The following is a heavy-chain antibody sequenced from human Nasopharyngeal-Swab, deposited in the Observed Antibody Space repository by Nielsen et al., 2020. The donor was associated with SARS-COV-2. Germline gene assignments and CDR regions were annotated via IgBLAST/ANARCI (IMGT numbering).Heavy chain of an antibody. CDR2: ISSSSSYI. J-gene: IGHJ6*03. V-gene: IGHV3-21*01. CDR3: ARDGGSSGWTEHYYYYMDV. D-gene: IGHD6-19*01. CDR1: GFTFSSYS. Sequence: GESLKISCAASGFTFSSYSMNWVRQAPGKGLEWVSSISSSSSYIYYADSVKGRFTISRDNAKNSLYLQMNSLRAEDTAVYYCARDGGSSGWTEHYYYYMDVWGKGTTVTVSS.